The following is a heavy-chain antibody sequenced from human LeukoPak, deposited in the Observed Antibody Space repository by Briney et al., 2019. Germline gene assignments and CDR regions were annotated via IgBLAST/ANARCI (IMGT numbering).Heavy chain of an antibody. CDR2: ISGSGGST. CDR3: AKVDGWLRFGVYYYGMDV. Sequence: PGGSLRLSCAASGFTFSSYAMSWVRQAPGKGLEWVSAISGSGGSTYYADSVKGRFTISRDNSKNTLYLQMNSLRAEDTAVYYCAKVDGWLRFGVYYYGMDVWGQGTTVTVSS. V-gene: IGHV3-23*01. CDR1: GFTFSSYA. D-gene: IGHD5-12*01. J-gene: IGHJ6*02.